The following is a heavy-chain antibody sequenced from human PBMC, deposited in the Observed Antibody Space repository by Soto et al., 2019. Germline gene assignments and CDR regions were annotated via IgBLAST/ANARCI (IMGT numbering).Heavy chain of an antibody. Sequence: ASVKVSCKACGGTFSSYAISWVRQAPGQGLEWMGGIIPIFGTANYAQKFQGRVRITADESTSTAYMELSGLRSEDTAVYYCAMIFGVVPDSYYYYGMDVWGQGTTVTASS. CDR1: GGTFSSYA. CDR2: IIPIFGTA. CDR3: AMIFGVVPDSYYYYGMDV. D-gene: IGHD3-3*01. V-gene: IGHV1-69*13. J-gene: IGHJ6*02.